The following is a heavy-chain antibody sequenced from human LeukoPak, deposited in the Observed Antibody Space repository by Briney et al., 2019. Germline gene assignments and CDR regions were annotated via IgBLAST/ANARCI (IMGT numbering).Heavy chain of an antibody. J-gene: IGHJ4*02. D-gene: IGHD3-9*01. V-gene: IGHV1-46*01. CDR1: GYTFTSYY. CDR3: ARALGSDILTGYKKYYFDY. Sequence: ASVKVSCKASGYTFTSYYVHWVRQAPGQGLEWMGIINPSGGYTGYAQKFQGRVTMTRDTSTSTVYMELSSLRSEDTAVYYCARALGSDILTGYKKYYFDYWGQGTLVTVSS. CDR2: INPSGGYT.